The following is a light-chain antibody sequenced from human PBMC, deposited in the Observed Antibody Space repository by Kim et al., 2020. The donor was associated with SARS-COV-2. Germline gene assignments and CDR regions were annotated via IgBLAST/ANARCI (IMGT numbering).Light chain of an antibody. V-gene: IGKV3-15*01. CDR1: QNVGTN. CDR2: GAS. Sequence: GETATLFCRASQNVGTNLAWYQHKPDQGPRLLIYGASIRARGISDKFSGRSESETEFTLTISSLQSEDFAVYYCQQYNNWPSREMFGQGTKVDIK. J-gene: IGKJ1*01. CDR3: QQYNNWPSREM.